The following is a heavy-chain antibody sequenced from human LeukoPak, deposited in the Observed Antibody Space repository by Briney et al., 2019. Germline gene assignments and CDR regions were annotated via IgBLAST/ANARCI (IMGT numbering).Heavy chain of an antibody. CDR2: ISYDGSNK. CDR1: GFTFSSYA. V-gene: IGHV3-30-3*01. CDR3: ARGGSSRFGY. Sequence: GGSLRLSCAASGFTFSSYAMHWVRQAPGKGLEWVAVISYDGSNKYYADSVKGRFTISRDNSKNTLYLQMNSLRGEDTAMYYCARGGSSRFGYWGQGTLVTVSS. D-gene: IGHD1-26*01. J-gene: IGHJ4*02.